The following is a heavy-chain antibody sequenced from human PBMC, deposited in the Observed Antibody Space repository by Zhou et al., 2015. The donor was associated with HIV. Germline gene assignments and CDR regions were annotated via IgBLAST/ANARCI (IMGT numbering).Heavy chain of an antibody. D-gene: IGHD6-13*01. CDR3: ARGVQGIAAAGTRPFDY. V-gene: IGHV1-69*12. Sequence: QVQLVQSGAEVKKPGSSVKVSCKASGGTFSSYAISWVRQAPGQGLEWMGGIIPIFGTANYAQKFQGRVTITADESTSTAYMELSSLRSEDTAVYYCARGVQGIAAAGTRPFDYWGQGTLVTVSS. J-gene: IGHJ4*02. CDR1: GGTFSSYA. CDR2: IIPIFGTA.